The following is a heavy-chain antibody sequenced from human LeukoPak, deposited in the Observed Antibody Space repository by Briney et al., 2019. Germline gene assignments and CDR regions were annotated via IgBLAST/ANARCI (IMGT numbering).Heavy chain of an antibody. CDR2: ISGSGGDT. J-gene: IGHJ1*01. Sequence: GGSLRLSCAASGFTFSLYAMNWVRQAPGKGLEWVSAISGSGGDTYYADSVKGRFTISRDNSKNTLYLQMNSLRAEDTAVYYCAKDQEQQLVSSFQHWGQGTLVTVSS. D-gene: IGHD6-13*01. CDR1: GFTFSLYA. CDR3: AKDQEQQLVSSFQH. V-gene: IGHV3-23*01.